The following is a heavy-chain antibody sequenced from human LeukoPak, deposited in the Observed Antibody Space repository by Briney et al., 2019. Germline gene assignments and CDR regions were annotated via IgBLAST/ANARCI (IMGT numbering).Heavy chain of an antibody. CDR1: GFTFSTYN. D-gene: IGHD3-10*01. Sequence: GGSLRLSCAVSGFTFSTYNMNWVRQTPGKGLEWVSFISRSSTIYYADSVKGRFTVSRDNAKNSLYLQMNSLRAEDTAVYYCASVKGGSYMDVWGKGTMVTVSS. CDR2: ISRSSTI. V-gene: IGHV3-48*01. J-gene: IGHJ6*03. CDR3: ASVKGGSYMDV.